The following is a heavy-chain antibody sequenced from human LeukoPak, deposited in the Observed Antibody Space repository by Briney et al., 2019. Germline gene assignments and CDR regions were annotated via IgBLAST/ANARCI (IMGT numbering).Heavy chain of an antibody. CDR2: ISSSASTI. CDR3: ARVPIHRAFDP. Sequence: GGSLRLSCAASGFTFSSYAMSWVRQAPGKGLEWVSYISSSASTIYYADSVKGRFTISRDNAKNSLYLQMNSLRAEDTAVYYCARVPIHRAFDPWGQGTLVTVSS. CDR1: GFTFSSYA. J-gene: IGHJ5*02. V-gene: IGHV3-48*04. D-gene: IGHD1-14*01.